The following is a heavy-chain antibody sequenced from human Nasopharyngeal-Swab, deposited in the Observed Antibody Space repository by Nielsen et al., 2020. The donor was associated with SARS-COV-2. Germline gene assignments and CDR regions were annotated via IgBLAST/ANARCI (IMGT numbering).Heavy chain of an antibody. CDR3: TRDPYSTPPDY. J-gene: IGHJ4*02. Sequence: GESLKISCEASGFTFGSYTMNWVRQAPGKGLEWVSFISSSGSIAYYADSVKGRFTISRDNAKNLLFLQMNNLRAEDTALYYCTRDPYSTPPDYWGQGTLVTVSS. CDR2: ISSSGSIA. D-gene: IGHD6-13*01. CDR1: GFTFGSYT. V-gene: IGHV3-48*04.